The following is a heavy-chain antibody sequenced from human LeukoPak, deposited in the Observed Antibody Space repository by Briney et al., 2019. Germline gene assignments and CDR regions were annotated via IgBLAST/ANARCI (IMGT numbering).Heavy chain of an antibody. D-gene: IGHD2-2*01. CDR3: ASQLGAFDI. Sequence: SETLSLTCTVSGGSISSGSYYWTWIRQPAGKGPEWIGRIFTRGSTNYNPSLKSRVTVSLDTSKNQFSLKLSSVTAADTAVYYCASQLGAFDIWGQGTMVTVSS. CDR2: IFTRGST. J-gene: IGHJ3*02. CDR1: GGSISSGSYY. V-gene: IGHV4-61*02.